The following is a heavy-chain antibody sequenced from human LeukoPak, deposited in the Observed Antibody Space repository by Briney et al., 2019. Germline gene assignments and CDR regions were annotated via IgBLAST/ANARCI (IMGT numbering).Heavy chain of an antibody. J-gene: IGHJ6*04. V-gene: IGHV3-48*03. CDR3: AELGITMIGGV. D-gene: IGHD3-10*02. CDR1: GFTFSSCE. Sequence: GGSLRLSCAASGFTFSSCEMNWVRQAPGKGLEWVSYISSSGSTIYYADSVKGRFTISRDNAKNSLYLQMNSLRAEDTAVYYCAELGITMIGGVWGKGTTVTVSS. CDR2: ISSSGSTI.